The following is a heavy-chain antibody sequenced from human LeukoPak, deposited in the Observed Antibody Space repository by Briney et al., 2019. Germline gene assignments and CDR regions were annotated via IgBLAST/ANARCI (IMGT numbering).Heavy chain of an antibody. J-gene: IGHJ4*02. Sequence: SETLSLTCTVSGGSISSSSYYWGWIRQSPGKGLEWIGSIYYSGSAYYNPSLKSRVTISVDTSKEQFSLKLTSVTAADTAVYYCARLGGIFDTPYFDYWGQGTLVTVPS. D-gene: IGHD2-15*01. CDR1: GGSISSSSYY. CDR3: ARLGGIFDTPYFDY. CDR2: IYYSGSA. V-gene: IGHV4-39*01.